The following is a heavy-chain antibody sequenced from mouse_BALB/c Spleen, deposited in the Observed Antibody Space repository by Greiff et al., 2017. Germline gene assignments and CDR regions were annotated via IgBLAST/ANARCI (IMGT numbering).Heavy chain of an antibody. CDR2: INPSTGYT. J-gene: IGHJ4*01. D-gene: IGHD2-1*01. Sequence: QVQLQQSGAELAKPGASVKMSCKASGYTFTSYWMHWVKQRPGQGLEWIGYINPSTGYTEYNQKFKDKATLTADKSSSTAYMQLSSLTSEDSAVYDCAYYGNYADYAMDYWGQGTSVTVSS. CDR1: GYTFTSYW. CDR3: AYYGNYADYAMDY. V-gene: IGHV1-7*01.